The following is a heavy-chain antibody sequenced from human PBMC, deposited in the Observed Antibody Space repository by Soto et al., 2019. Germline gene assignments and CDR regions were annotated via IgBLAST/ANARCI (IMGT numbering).Heavy chain of an antibody. Sequence: ASVKVSCKASGYTFTSYAMHWVRQAPGQRLEWMGWINAGNGNTKYSQKFQGRVTITRDTSASTAYMELSSLRSEDTAVYYCARGLMTTVTTFTWFDPWGQGTLVTVSS. CDR2: INAGNGNT. V-gene: IGHV1-3*01. CDR1: GYTFTSYA. J-gene: IGHJ5*02. CDR3: ARGLMTTVTTFTWFDP. D-gene: IGHD4-4*01.